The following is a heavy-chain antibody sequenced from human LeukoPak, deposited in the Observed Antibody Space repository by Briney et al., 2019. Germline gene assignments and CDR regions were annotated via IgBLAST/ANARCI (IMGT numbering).Heavy chain of an antibody. CDR1: GFTFSDYY. V-gene: IGHV3-11*01. CDR3: ASSYCGGNCLVS. J-gene: IGHJ5*02. Sequence: GGSLRLSCAASGFTFSDYYMSWIRQAPGRGLESVSYISSSGSTTYYTASVKGRFTTSSDNAKTSLYLQRNSLTPEDTAVYYCASSYCGGNCLVSSGQATLVTVSS. CDR2: ISSSGSTT. D-gene: IGHD2-21*02.